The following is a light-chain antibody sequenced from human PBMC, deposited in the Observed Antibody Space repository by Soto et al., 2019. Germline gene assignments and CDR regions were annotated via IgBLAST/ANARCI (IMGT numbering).Light chain of an antibody. V-gene: IGKV1-5*03. CDR1: QTISIW. J-gene: IGKJ1*01. CDR2: KAS. Sequence: DIQMTQSPSTLSGSVGDRVTITCRASQTISIWLACYQHKPGKAPKLLIYKASTLKSGVPSRFSGSGSGTEFTLTISSLQPDDFATYYCQHYNSYSEAFGQGTKVDIK. CDR3: QHYNSYSEA.